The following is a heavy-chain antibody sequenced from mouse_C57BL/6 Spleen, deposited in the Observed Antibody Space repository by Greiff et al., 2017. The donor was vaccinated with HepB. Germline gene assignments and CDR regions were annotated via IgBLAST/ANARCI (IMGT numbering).Heavy chain of an antibody. Sequence: VQLQQPGAELVIPGASVKLSCKASGYTFTSYWMHWVKQRPGQGLEWIGEIDPSDSYTNYNQKFKGKSTLTVDKSSSTAYMQLSSLTSEDSAVYYCARRDGNSWFAYWGQGTLVTVSA. J-gene: IGHJ3*01. D-gene: IGHD2-1*01. CDR2: IDPSDSYT. CDR1: GYTFTSYW. V-gene: IGHV1-69*01. CDR3: ARRDGNSWFAY.